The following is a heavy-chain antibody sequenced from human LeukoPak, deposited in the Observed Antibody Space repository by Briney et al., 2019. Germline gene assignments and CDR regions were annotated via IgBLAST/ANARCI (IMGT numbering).Heavy chain of an antibody. CDR3: ARPLGYYDSSGYGFDWFDP. Sequence: SGTLSLTCAVSGGSISSSNWWSWVRQPPGKGLEWIGEIYHSGSTNYNPSLKSRVTISVDKSKNQFSLKLSSVTAADTAVYYCARPLGYYDSSGYGFDWFDPWGQGTLVTVSS. D-gene: IGHD3-22*01. CDR1: GGSISSSNW. V-gene: IGHV4-4*02. CDR2: IYHSGST. J-gene: IGHJ5*02.